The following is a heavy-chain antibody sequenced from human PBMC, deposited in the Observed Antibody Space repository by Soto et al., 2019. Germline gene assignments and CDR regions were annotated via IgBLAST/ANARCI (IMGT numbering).Heavy chain of an antibody. D-gene: IGHD7-27*01. CDR3: ASSDYWGLRAFDI. V-gene: IGHV4-59*01. CDR2: IYYSGST. CDR1: GGSISSYY. Sequence: FETLSHSYTVSGGSISSYYWSWIRQPPGKGLEWIGYIYYSGSTNYNPSLKSRVTISVDTSKNQFSLKLSSVTAADTAVYYCASSDYWGLRAFDIWGQGTMVTVSS. J-gene: IGHJ3*02.